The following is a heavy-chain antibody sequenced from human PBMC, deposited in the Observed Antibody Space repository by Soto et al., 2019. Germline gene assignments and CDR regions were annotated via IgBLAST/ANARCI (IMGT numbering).Heavy chain of an antibody. Sequence: PAEVTCKASGYTFTSYDINWVRQATGQGLEWMGWMNPNSGNTGYAQKFQGRVTMTRNTSISTAYMELSSLRSEDTAVYYCAIQSSYYDFWSGYYFDYWGQGTLVPGFS. D-gene: IGHD3-3*01. CDR2: MNPNSGNT. CDR1: GYTFTSYD. V-gene: IGHV1-8*01. J-gene: IGHJ4*02. CDR3: AIQSSYYDFWSGYYFDY.